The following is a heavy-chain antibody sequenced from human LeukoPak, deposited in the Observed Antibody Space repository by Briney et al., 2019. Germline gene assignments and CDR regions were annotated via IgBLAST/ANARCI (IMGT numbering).Heavy chain of an antibody. CDR3: ARDSAKGGSKGAIGATDY. V-gene: IGHV3-21*01. J-gene: IGHJ4*02. Sequence: GGSLRLSCAASGFTFSSYSMNWVRQAPGKGLEWVSSISSSSSYIYYADSVKGRFTISRDNAKNSLYLQMNSLRAEDTAVYYCARDSAKGGSKGAIGATDYWGQGTLVTVSS. CDR1: GFTFSSYS. D-gene: IGHD1-26*01. CDR2: ISSSSSYI.